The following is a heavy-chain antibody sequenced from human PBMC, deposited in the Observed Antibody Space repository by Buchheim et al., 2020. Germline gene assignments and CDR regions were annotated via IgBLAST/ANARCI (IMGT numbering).Heavy chain of an antibody. Sequence: QVQLVQSGAEVKKPGASVKVSCKASGYTFTSYYMHWVRQAPGQGLEWMGIINPSGGSTSYAQKFQGRVTMTRDTSTSTVYMELSRLGSEDTAVYCCARDGGSQTRTKEFDYWGQGTL. CDR2: INPSGGST. CDR3: ARDGGSQTRTKEFDY. D-gene: IGHD1-26*01. J-gene: IGHJ4*02. CDR1: GYTFTSYY. V-gene: IGHV1-46*01.